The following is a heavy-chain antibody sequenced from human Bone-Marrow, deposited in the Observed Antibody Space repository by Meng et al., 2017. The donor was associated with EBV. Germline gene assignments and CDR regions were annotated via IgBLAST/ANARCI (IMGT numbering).Heavy chain of an antibody. J-gene: IGHJ4*02. Sequence: VHVVEAGGGLVQPGGSLRLSCAASGFISSSYWVHGGRQAPGKGLVWVSRINTDGSVINYADSVKGRFTISRDNAKNTVYLQMNNLRAEDTAVYYCAKDCFGDKDSWGQGTLVTVSS. CDR2: INTDGSVI. CDR3: AKDCFGDKDS. D-gene: IGHD2-21*01. V-gene: IGHV3-74*01. CDR1: GFISSSYW.